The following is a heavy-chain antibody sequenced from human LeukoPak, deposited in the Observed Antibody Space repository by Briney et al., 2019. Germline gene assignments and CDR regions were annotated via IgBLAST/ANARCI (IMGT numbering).Heavy chain of an antibody. D-gene: IGHD4-17*01. CDR1: GFTFSNYV. Sequence: GGSLRLSCAASGFTFSNYVMSWVRQAPGKGLEWVSDISGSGGSTHYADSVKGRFTISRENSQNTLFLQMNSLRAEDTAVYYCAKDGYGVLDYWGQGTLVTVSS. CDR3: AKDGYGVLDY. J-gene: IGHJ4*02. V-gene: IGHV3-23*01. CDR2: ISGSGGST.